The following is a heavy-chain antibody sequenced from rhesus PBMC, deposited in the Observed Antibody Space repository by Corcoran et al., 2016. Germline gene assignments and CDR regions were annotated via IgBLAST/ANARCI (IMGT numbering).Heavy chain of an antibody. J-gene: IGHJ4*01. CDR3: ARDGGTMARLDY. CDR1: GGSISSNS. D-gene: IGHD3-28*01. CDR2: SAGSGGST. Sequence: QLQLQASGPGLVKPSETLSLTCAVSGGSISSNSWGWIRQPPGKGLEWMGRSAGSGGSTDYTPSLKSRVTISTDTSKSQFSRKLSSVAAADTAVYYCARDGGTMARLDYWGQGVLVTVSS. V-gene: IGHV4-173*01.